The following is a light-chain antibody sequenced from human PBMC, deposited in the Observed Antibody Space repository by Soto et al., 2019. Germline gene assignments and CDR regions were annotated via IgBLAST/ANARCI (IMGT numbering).Light chain of an antibody. Sequence: DIQMTQSPSSLSASVGDRVTITCRASQSISSYLNWYQPKPGKAPKLLIYAASSLQSGVPSRFSGSGSGTDFTLTISSLKPEDFETYYCQPSYSTPQTFGQGTKVEIK. V-gene: IGKV1-39*01. CDR3: QPSYSTPQT. CDR2: AAS. CDR1: QSISSY. J-gene: IGKJ1*01.